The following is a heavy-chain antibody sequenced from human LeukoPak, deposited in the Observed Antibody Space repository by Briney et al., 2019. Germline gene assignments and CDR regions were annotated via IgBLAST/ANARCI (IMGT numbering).Heavy chain of an antibody. V-gene: IGHV5-10-1*01. Sequence: GESLKISCQGFGYRFHKYWITWVRQMPGEGLEWMGWINPSESYAVYSPSFQGHVTISADQSINTAYLHWSSLQASDTAMYYCARASTVTGDWYFDIWGGGTLLTVSS. D-gene: IGHD2-21*02. CDR2: INPSESYA. CDR1: GYRFHKYW. J-gene: IGHJ2*01. CDR3: ARASTVTGDWYFDI.